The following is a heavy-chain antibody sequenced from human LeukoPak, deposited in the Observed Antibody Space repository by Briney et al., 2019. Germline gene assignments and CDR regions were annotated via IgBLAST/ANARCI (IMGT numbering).Heavy chain of an antibody. J-gene: IGHJ5*02. CDR3: VDNRHLYYDSRGTPRFDP. CDR2: IRYDGSNK. Sequence: GGSLRLSCAASGFTFSSYGMHWVRQAPGKGLEWVAFIRYDGSNKYYADSVKGRFTISRDNSKNTLYLQMNSLRAEDTAVYYCVDNRHLYYDSRGTPRFDPWGQGTLVTVSS. V-gene: IGHV3-30*02. CDR1: GFTFSSYG. D-gene: IGHD3-22*01.